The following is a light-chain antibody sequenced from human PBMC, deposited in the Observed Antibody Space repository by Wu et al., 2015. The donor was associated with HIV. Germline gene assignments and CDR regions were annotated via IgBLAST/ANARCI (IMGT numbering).Light chain of an antibody. CDR1: QSVDRNY. CDR2: GIS. J-gene: IGKJ5*01. V-gene: IGKV3-20*01. CDR3: QQYGSWPIT. Sequence: ENVLTQSPDTLSLSPGERATLSCRASQSVDRNYLAWYQQKPGQAPRLFIYGISNRATGVPDRFSGSGSGTDFTLTISRLEPEDFVMYYCQQYGSWPITFGQGTRLEIK.